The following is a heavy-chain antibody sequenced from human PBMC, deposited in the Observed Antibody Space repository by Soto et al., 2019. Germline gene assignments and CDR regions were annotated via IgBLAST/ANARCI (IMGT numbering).Heavy chain of an antibody. J-gene: IGHJ4*02. V-gene: IGHV3-23*01. CDR2: ISGSGGST. Sequence: PGGSLRLSCAASGFTFSSYAMSWVRQAPGKGLEWVSAISGSGGSTYYADSVKGRFTISRDKSKNTLYLQMNSLRAEDTAVYYCAKDRGPRVAGPLDYWGQGTLVTVSS. D-gene: IGHD6-19*01. CDR1: GFTFSSYA. CDR3: AKDRGPRVAGPLDY.